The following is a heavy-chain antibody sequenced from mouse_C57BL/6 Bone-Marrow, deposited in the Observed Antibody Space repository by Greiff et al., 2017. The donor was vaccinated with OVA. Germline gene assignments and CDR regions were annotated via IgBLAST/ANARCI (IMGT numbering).Heavy chain of an antibody. J-gene: IGHJ4*01. Sequence: QVQLQQSGAELVKPGASVKISCKASGYAFSSYWMNWVKQRPGKGLERIGQIYPGDGDTNYNGKFKGKATLTADKSSSTAYMQLSSLTSEDSAVYFCARKGGTNPTLYYAMDYWGQGTSVTVSS. CDR3: ARKGGTNPTLYYAMDY. D-gene: IGHD3-1*01. V-gene: IGHV1-80*01. CDR2: IYPGDGDT. CDR1: GYAFSSYW.